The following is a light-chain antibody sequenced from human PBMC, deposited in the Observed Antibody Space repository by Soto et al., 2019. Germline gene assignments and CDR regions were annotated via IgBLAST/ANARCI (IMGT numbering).Light chain of an antibody. V-gene: IGKV3-11*01. CDR3: QPRSKWDGIL. CDR2: DAS. Sequence: EIVLTQSPVTLSLSPGESATLSCRASQSVGNYLAWYQQKPGQAPRLLIYDASTRAAGIPARFSGSGSGTDFTLTISSLEPEDFAIYYCQPRSKWDGILFGPGTKVDIK. CDR1: QSVGNY. J-gene: IGKJ3*01.